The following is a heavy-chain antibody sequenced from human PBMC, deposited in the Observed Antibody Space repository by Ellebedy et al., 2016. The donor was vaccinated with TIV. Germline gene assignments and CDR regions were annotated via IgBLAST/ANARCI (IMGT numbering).Heavy chain of an antibody. CDR2: ISYDGSNK. J-gene: IGHJ6*02. CDR3: ARGGRDGYKYYYGMDV. V-gene: IGHV3-30*03. D-gene: IGHD5-24*01. Sequence: GESLKISCAASGFTFSSYGMHWVRQAPGKGLEWVAVISYDGSNKYYADSVKGRFTISRDNSKNTLYLQMNSLRAEDTAVYYCARGGRDGYKYYYGMDVWGQGTTVTVSS. CDR1: GFTFSSYG.